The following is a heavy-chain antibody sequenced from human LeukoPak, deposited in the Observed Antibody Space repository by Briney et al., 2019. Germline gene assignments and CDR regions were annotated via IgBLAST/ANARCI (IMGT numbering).Heavy chain of an antibody. CDR1: GYSISSGYY. Sequence: PSETLSLTCTVSGYSISSGYYWGWIRQPPGKGLEWIGSFYHSGSTYYNPSLKSRVTISVDTSKNQFSLKLSSVTAADTAVYYCARDLTGNDYWGQGTLVTVSS. D-gene: IGHD7-27*01. CDR3: ARDLTGNDY. CDR2: FYHSGST. J-gene: IGHJ4*02. V-gene: IGHV4-38-2*02.